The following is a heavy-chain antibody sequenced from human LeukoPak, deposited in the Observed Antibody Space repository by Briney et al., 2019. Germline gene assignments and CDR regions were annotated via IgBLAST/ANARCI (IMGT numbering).Heavy chain of an antibody. J-gene: IGHJ4*02. CDR3: AKEPSGYCSSTSCYSFDY. V-gene: IGHV3-30*02. Sequence: GGSLRLSCAASGFTFSSYGMHWVRQAPGKGLEWVAFIRYDGSNKYYADSVKGRFTISRDNSKNTLYLQMNSLRAEDTAVYYCAKEPSGYCSSTSCYSFDYWGQGTLVTVSS. CDR2: IRYDGSNK. D-gene: IGHD2-2*01. CDR1: GFTFSSYG.